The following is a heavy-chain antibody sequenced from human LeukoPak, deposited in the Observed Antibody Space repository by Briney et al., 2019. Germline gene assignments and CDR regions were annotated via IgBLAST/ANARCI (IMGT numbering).Heavy chain of an antibody. CDR1: GYTFTSYD. V-gene: IGHV1-8*01. CDR3: ARLNYYDSSGYYSPADY. D-gene: IGHD3-22*01. Sequence: ASVKVSCKASGYTFTSYDINWVRQATGQGLEWVGWMNPNSGNTGYAQKFQGRVTMTRNTSISTAYMELSSLRSEDTAVYYCARLNYYDSSGYYSPADYWGQGTLVTVSS. CDR2: MNPNSGNT. J-gene: IGHJ4*02.